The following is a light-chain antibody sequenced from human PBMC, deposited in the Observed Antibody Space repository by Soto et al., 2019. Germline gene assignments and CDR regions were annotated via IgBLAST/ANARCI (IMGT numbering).Light chain of an antibody. J-gene: IGKJ3*01. CDR3: QQSFSAPFT. V-gene: IGKV1-39*01. CDR1: QIIRNH. Sequence: DIQMTQSPSSLSASVGDRVTITCRASQIIRNHLNWYQHTPGEAPKVLIYAASTLQGGVPSRFSGSGSGTDFTLTINSLQPEDFATYYCQQSFSAPFTFGPGTKVDI. CDR2: AAS.